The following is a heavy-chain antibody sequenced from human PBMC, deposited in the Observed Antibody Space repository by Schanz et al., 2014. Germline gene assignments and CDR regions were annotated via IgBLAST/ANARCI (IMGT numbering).Heavy chain of an antibody. Sequence: QEQLVESGGGAVQPGRSLRLSCAASGFTFSSYAVDWIRQAPGQGLEWVSFISYDGSLKSYLDSVKGQFTISRDNSKNTLFLEMNSLRVEDTAVYYCARDLVSYHDFWSGQETGDRAFDLWGQGTMVTVSP. CDR2: ISYDGSLK. V-gene: IGHV3-30-3*01. D-gene: IGHD3-3*01. CDR1: GFTFSSYA. J-gene: IGHJ3*01. CDR3: ARDLVSYHDFWSGQETGDRAFDL.